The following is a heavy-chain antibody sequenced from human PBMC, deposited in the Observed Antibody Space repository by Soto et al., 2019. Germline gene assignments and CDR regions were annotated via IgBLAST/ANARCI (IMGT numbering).Heavy chain of an antibody. CDR2: VRDTGATT. CDR1: DFSFSTFA. CDR3: AKGLAPSVRWIDP. Sequence: LRLSCAASDFSFSTFAMHWVRQAPGKGLEWVSSVRDTGATTYYADSVKGRFTISRDNSRNTLFLQMNSLRVEDTALYFCAKGLAPSVRWIDPWGQGTMVTVSS. V-gene: IGHV3-23*01. J-gene: IGHJ5*02.